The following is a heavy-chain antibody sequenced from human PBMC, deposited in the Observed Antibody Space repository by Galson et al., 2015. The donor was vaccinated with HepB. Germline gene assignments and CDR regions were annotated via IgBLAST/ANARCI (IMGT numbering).Heavy chain of an antibody. Sequence: TLSLTCAVSGGSIGSGGYSWSWIRQPPGTGLEWIGYIYHSGSTYYNPSLKSRVTISVDRSKNQFSLKLSSVTAADTAVYYCARVPPSDNWNDVGWVDYWGQGTLVTVSS. J-gene: IGHJ4*02. CDR2: IYHSGST. D-gene: IGHD1-1*01. CDR3: ARVPPSDNWNDVGWVDY. CDR1: GGSIGSGGYS. V-gene: IGHV4-30-2*01.